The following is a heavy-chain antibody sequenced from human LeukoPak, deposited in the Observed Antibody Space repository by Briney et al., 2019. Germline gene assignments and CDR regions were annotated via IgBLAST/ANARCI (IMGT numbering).Heavy chain of an antibody. CDR2: ISAYNGNT. Sequence: ASVNVSCKASGGTFSSYAISWVRQAPGQGLEWMGWISAYNGNTNYAQKLQGRVTMTTDTSTSTAYMELRSLRSDDTAVYYCARGKGWELLRGYYYYMDVWGRGTTVTVSS. CDR3: ARGKGWELLRGYYYYMDV. D-gene: IGHD1-26*01. J-gene: IGHJ6*03. CDR1: GGTFSSYA. V-gene: IGHV1-18*01.